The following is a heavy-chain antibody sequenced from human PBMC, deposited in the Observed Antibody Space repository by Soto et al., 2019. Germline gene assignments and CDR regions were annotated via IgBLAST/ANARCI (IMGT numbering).Heavy chain of an antibody. CDR2: SRCDNGKT. J-gene: IGHJ6*02. CDR3: ARDAPPTEQRFLEWHNYDYNGRDV. CDR1: VYSFTAYG. V-gene: IGHV1-18*01. Sequence: QVQVVQSGDEVKETGASVRFSCKTSVYSFTAYGISWVRQHPGQGLEWMGWSRCDNGKTKYAQKVQGRVTMTTDTSTSTAYMEVRSLSSDDTAIYYCARDAPPTEQRFLEWHNYDYNGRDVGGQGPTVTVSS. D-gene: IGHD3-3*01.